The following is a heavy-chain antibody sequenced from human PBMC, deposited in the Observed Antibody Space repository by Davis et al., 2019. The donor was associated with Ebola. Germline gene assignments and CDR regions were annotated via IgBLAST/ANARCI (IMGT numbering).Heavy chain of an antibody. D-gene: IGHD1-14*01. Sequence: LRLSCTVSGGSINRGGSYWTWIRQHPVKGLEWIGYYYYSGSTDYNPSLKTGVTISGDTSKNQFSLKIKSVTAADTAVYFCARDRPEPESAFDIWGQGTVVIVSS. J-gene: IGHJ3*02. V-gene: IGHV4-31*03. CDR2: YYYSGST. CDR3: ARDRPEPESAFDI. CDR1: GGSINRGGSY.